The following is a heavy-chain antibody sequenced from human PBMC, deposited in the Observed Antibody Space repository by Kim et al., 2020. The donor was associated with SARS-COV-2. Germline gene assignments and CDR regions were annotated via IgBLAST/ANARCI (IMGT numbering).Heavy chain of an antibody. CDR1: GGSVSSGSYY. V-gene: IGHV4-61*01. CDR3: ARDALWFGARLDGMDV. Sequence: SETLSLTCTVSGGSVSSGSYYWSWIRQPPGKGLEWIGYIYYSGSTNYNPSLKSRVTISVDTSKNQFSLKLSSVTAADTAVYYCARDALWFGARLDGMDVWGQGTTVTVSS. CDR2: IYYSGST. J-gene: IGHJ6*02. D-gene: IGHD3-10*01.